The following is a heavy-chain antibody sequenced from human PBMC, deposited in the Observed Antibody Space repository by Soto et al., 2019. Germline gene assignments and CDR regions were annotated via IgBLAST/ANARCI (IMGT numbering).Heavy chain of an antibody. J-gene: IGHJ4*02. Sequence: SSETLSLTCTVSGGSISSNSYYWGWIRQPPGKGLEWIGYIYYSGSTNYNPSLKSRVTISVDTSKNQFSLNLSSVTAADTAVYYCARRAGWDFDYWGQGTLVTVSS. CDR2: IYYSGST. D-gene: IGHD6-19*01. CDR1: GGSISSNSYY. CDR3: ARRAGWDFDY. V-gene: IGHV4-39*07.